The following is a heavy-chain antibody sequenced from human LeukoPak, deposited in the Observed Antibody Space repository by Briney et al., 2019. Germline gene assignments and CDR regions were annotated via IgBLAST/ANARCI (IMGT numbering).Heavy chain of an antibody. CDR3: ATAVTGTPNFDY. J-gene: IGHJ4*02. V-gene: IGHV3-23*01. CDR1: GFTFSSYA. Sequence: PGGSLRLSCAASGFTFSSYAMTWVRQAPGKGLEWVSTISSTSGSTYYTDSVKGRFTISRDNSKNMLYLQMNSLRADDTAAYYCATAVTGTPNFDYWGQGTLVTVSS. CDR2: ISSTSGST. D-gene: IGHD6-19*01.